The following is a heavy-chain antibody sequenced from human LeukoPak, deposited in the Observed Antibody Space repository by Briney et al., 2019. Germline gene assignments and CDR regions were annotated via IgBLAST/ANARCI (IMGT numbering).Heavy chain of an antibody. Sequence: ASVKVSCKASGYTFTSYDINWVRQATGQGLEWMGWMNPNSGNTGYAQKFQGRVTMTRNTSISTAYMELSSLRVDDTAVYYCARAPPGRKGYNPYYFDYWGQGTRVTVSS. D-gene: IGHD5-24*01. V-gene: IGHV1-8*01. CDR1: GYTFTSYD. CDR2: MNPNSGNT. CDR3: ARAPPGRKGYNPYYFDY. J-gene: IGHJ4*02.